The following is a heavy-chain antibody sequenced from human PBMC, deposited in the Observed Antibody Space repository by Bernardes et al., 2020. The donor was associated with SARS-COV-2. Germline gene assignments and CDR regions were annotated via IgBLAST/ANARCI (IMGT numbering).Heavy chain of an antibody. J-gene: IGHJ4*02. V-gene: IGHV4-39*02. Sequence: SETLSLTCSVSGGSISTGSYYWGWIRQPPGKGLECIGSIYYRGGTYHNPSLKSRASMSVDTSSNQFSLKLTSVTAADTAVYYCVRDGDGSGYYPIDYWGQGFLVTVSS. CDR2: IYYRGGT. CDR3: VRDGDGSGYYPIDY. CDR1: GGSISTGSYY. D-gene: IGHD3-22*01.